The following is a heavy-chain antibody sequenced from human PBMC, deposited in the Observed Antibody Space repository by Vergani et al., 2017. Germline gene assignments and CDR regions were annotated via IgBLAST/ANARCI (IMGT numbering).Heavy chain of an antibody. CDR2: IYYSGST. D-gene: IGHD3-10*01. J-gene: IGHJ3*02. V-gene: IGHV4-59*01. Sequence: QVQLQESGPGLVKPSETLFLTCTVSGGSISRYYWSWIRQPPGKGLEWIGYIYYSGSTNYNPSRKSRVTISVDTSKNQFYLKLSSVTAADTAVYYCARARGSGSYYNMRAFDIWGQGTMVTVSS. CDR1: GGSISRYY. CDR3: ARARGSGSYYNMRAFDI.